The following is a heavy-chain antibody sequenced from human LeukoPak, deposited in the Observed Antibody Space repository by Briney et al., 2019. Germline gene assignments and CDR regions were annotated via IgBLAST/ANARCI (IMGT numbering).Heavy chain of an antibody. Sequence: GGSLRLSCAASGFTFSSYAMSWVRQAPGKGLEWVSAISGSGGSTYYADSVKGRFTISRDNSKNTLYLQMNSLRAEDTAVYYCAKDRVPTVVTPDAFDIWGQGTMVTVSS. CDR1: GFTFSSYA. V-gene: IGHV3-23*01. CDR2: ISGSGGST. CDR3: AKDRVPTVVTPDAFDI. J-gene: IGHJ3*02. D-gene: IGHD4-23*01.